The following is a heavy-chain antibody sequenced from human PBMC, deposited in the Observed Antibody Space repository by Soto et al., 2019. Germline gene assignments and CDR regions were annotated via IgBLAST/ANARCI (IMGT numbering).Heavy chain of an antibody. Sequence: GGSLRLSCVASGFTFSNYWMHWVRQAPGKGLVWVSRINTDGSSTNYADSVKGRFTISRDNAKNMVYLQMNSLRVEDTAVYYCANAGSSSFYYYYGMDVWGQGTTVTVSS. CDR2: INTDGSST. V-gene: IGHV3-74*01. CDR1: GFTFSNYW. CDR3: ANAGSSSFYYYYGMDV. J-gene: IGHJ6*02. D-gene: IGHD6-6*01.